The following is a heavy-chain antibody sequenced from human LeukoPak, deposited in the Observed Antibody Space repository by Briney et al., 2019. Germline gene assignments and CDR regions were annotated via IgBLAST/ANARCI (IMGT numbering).Heavy chain of an antibody. J-gene: IGHJ5*02. Sequence: PGGSLRLSCAASGFTFRNYGMHWVRQAPGKGLEWVSYISSSSSTIYYADSVKGRFTISRDNAKNSLYLQMNSLRAEDTAVYYCASSREDYGDYIWFDPWGQGTLVTVSS. CDR3: ASSREDYGDYIWFDP. CDR2: ISSSSSTI. D-gene: IGHD4-17*01. V-gene: IGHV3-48*01. CDR1: GFTFRNYG.